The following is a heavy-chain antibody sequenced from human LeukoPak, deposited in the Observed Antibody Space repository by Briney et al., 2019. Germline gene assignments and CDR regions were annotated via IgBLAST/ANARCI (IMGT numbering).Heavy chain of an antibody. V-gene: IGHV3-23*01. D-gene: IGHD3-22*01. CDR3: ARDRDDSSGYFDY. J-gene: IGHJ4*02. Sequence: PGGSLRLSCAASGFTFSSYAMSWVRQAPGKGLEWVSAISGSGGSTYYADSVKGRFTISRDNAKNSLYLQMNSLRAEDTAVYYCARDRDDSSGYFDYWGQGTLVTVSS. CDR2: ISGSGGST. CDR1: GFTFSSYA.